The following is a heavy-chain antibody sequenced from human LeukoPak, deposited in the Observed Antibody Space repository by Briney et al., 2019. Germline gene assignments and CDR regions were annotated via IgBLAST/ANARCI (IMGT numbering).Heavy chain of an antibody. J-gene: IGHJ3*02. D-gene: IGHD5-24*01. CDR1: GGSISSGGYY. V-gene: IGHV4-31*03. CDR3: ARVEMATDAFDI. Sequence: SETLSLTCTVSGGSISSGGYYWSWIRQHPGKGLEWIGYIYYSGSTYYNPSLKSRVTISVDTSKNQFSLKLSSVTAADTAVYYCARVEMATDAFDIWGQETMVTVSS. CDR2: IYYSGST.